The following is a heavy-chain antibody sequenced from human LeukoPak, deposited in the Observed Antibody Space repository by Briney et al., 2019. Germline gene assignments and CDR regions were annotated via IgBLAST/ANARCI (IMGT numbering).Heavy chain of an antibody. Sequence: ASVKVTCKASGYTFTSYAMHWARQAPGQRLEWMGWINAGNGNTKYSQKFQGRVTITRDTSASTAYMELSSLRSEDTAVYYCARSGKYYDFWSGYYPPVGYYYGMDVWGQGTTVTVSS. J-gene: IGHJ6*02. D-gene: IGHD3-3*01. CDR3: ARSGKYYDFWSGYYPPVGYYYGMDV. CDR2: INAGNGNT. CDR1: GYTFTSYA. V-gene: IGHV1-3*01.